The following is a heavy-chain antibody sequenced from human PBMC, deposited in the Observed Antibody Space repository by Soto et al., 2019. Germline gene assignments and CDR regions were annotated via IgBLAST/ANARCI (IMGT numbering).Heavy chain of an antibody. CDR2: IYHSGST. D-gene: IGHD3-10*01. Sequence: ASETLSLTCAVSGGSISSGGYSWSWIRQPPGKGLEWIGYIYHSGSTYYNPSLKSRVTISVDRSKNQFSLKLSSVTAADTAVYYCARALSGSYPGGLDVWGQGTTVTVSS. CDR1: GGSISSGGYS. CDR3: ARALSGSYPGGLDV. V-gene: IGHV4-30-2*01. J-gene: IGHJ6*02.